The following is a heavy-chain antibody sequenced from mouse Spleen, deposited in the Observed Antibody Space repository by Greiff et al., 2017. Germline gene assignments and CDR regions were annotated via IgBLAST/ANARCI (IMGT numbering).Heavy chain of an antibody. CDR1: GFNIKNTY. Sequence: VQLQQSVAELVRPGASVKLSCTASGFNIKNTYMHWVKQRPEQGLEWIGRIDPANGNTKYAPKFKGKATLTVDKSSSTAYMELNSLTSEDSAVYYCASPLFREGMDYWGQGTSVTVSS. D-gene: IGHD6-1*01. CDR3: ASPLFREGMDY. CDR2: IDPANGNT. V-gene: IGHV14-3*01. J-gene: IGHJ4*01.